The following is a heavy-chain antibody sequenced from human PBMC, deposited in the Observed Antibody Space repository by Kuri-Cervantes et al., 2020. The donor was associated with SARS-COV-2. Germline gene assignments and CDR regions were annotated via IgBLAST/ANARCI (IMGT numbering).Heavy chain of an antibody. V-gene: IGHV4-34*01. J-gene: IGHJ5*02. CDR2: INQSGST. CDR1: DGSFNIFY. CDR3: ARGRAQITIFGVSSMDWFDP. Sequence: SETLSLTCAVSDGSFNIFYWSWIRQSPGKGLEWIGEINQSGSTNYNPSLKSRVTISVDTSKNQFSLKLSSVTAADTAVYYCARGRAQITIFGVSSMDWFDPWGQGTLVTVSS. D-gene: IGHD3-3*01.